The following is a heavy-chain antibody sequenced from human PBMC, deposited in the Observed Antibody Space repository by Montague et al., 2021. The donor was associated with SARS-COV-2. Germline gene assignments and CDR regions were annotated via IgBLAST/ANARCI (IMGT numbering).Heavy chain of an antibody. Sequence: SETLSLTCTVSGGSISSYYCSWIWQPPGKGLERIGYIYYSGSTNYNSSPKSQVPISVAMSKNQSPLKLSFVSAADTAVYYCAGVPVLLWFGERGYWFDPWGQGTLVTVSS. J-gene: IGHJ5*02. CDR3: AGVPVLLWFGERGYWFDP. CDR2: IYYSGST. D-gene: IGHD3-10*01. V-gene: IGHV4-59*01. CDR1: GGSISSYY.